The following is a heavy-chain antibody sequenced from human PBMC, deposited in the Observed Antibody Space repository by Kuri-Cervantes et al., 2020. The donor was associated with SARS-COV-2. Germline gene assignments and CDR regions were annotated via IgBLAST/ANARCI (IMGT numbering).Heavy chain of an antibody. CDR1: GVTFSSYA. Sequence: GGSLRLSCAASGVTFSSYAMRWVRQAPGKGLEWVGVISYDGSNKYYAGSVKGRFTLSRDNSKNTLYLQMNSLRAEDTAVYYGARDSGSWIRLYYGIDVWGQGTTVTVSS. CDR3: ARDSGSWIRLYYGIDV. V-gene: IGHV3-30-3*01. J-gene: IGHJ6*02. CDR2: ISYDGSNK. D-gene: IGHD5-18*01.